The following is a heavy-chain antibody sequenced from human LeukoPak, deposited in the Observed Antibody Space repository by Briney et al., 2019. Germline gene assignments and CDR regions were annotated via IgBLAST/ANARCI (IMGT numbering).Heavy chain of an antibody. CDR2: ISYDGSNR. J-gene: IGHJ6*02. Sequence: GGSLRLSCAASGFTFSGYGVHWVRQAPGKGLEWVAVISYDGSNRYYADSVKGRFTTSRDNSKNTLYLQMNSLRAEDTAVYYCAKNFGTYCMDVWGQGTTVTVSS. V-gene: IGHV3-30*18. CDR1: GFTFSGYG. CDR3: AKNFGTYCMDV. D-gene: IGHD3-10*01.